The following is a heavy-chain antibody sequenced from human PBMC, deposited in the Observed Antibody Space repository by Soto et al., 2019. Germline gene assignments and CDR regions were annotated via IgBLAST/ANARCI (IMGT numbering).Heavy chain of an antibody. CDR2: IYDSGST. D-gene: IGHD2-2*01. J-gene: IGHJ4*02. CDR1: GGSITSSSYY. CDR3: ARRRGRAAPGSTEDLFEH. V-gene: IGHV4-39*01. Sequence: SETLSLTCTLSGGSITSSSYYWCWIRQPPGKGLEWIGSIYDSGSTYYNPSLKRRVTISVDTSKNQFSLKLSSVTAADTAVYYCARRRGRAAPGSTEDLFEHWGQGSMV.